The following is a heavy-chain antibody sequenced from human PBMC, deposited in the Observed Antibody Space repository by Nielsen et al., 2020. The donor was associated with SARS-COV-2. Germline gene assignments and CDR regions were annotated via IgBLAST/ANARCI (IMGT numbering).Heavy chain of an antibody. CDR2: INPNSGGT. Sequence: ASVTVSCKASVYTFTGYYMHWVRQAPGQGREWMGWINPNSGGTNYAQKFQGWVTMTRDTSISTAYMELSRLRSDDTAVYYCAREMAGSFYYWGQGTLVTVSS. V-gene: IGHV1-2*04. D-gene: IGHD5-24*01. CDR1: VYTFTGYY. J-gene: IGHJ4*02. CDR3: AREMAGSFYY.